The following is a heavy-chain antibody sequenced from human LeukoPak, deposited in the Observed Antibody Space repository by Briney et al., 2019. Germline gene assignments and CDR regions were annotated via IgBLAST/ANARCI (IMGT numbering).Heavy chain of an antibody. V-gene: IGHV1-69*06. Sequence: GASVKVSCKASGGTFSSYAISWVRQAPGQGLEWMGGIIPIFGTANYAQRFQGRVTITADKSTSTAYMELSSLRSEDTAVYYCARERYCSGGSCYERYYFDYWGQGTLVTVSS. D-gene: IGHD2-15*01. J-gene: IGHJ4*02. CDR1: GGTFSSYA. CDR2: IIPIFGTA. CDR3: ARERYCSGGSCYERYYFDY.